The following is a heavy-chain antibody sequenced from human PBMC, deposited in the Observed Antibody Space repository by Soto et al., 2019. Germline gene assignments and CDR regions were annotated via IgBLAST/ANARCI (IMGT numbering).Heavy chain of an antibody. D-gene: IGHD2-15*01. Sequence: PGGSLRLSCAASGFTFSSYSMNWVRQAPGKGLEWVSSISSSSSYIYYADSVKGRFTISRDNAKNSLYLQMNSLRAEDTAVYYCASLYFSGGSCYSTVDYWGQGTMVTVSS. CDR2: ISSSSSYI. V-gene: IGHV3-21*01. J-gene: IGHJ4*02. CDR1: GFTFSSYS. CDR3: ASLYFSGGSCYSTVDY.